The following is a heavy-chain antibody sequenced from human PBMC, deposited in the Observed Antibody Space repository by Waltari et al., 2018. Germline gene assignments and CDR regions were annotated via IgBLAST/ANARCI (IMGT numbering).Heavy chain of an antibody. CDR2: IYDSGST. Sequence: QVQLQESGPGLVKPSETLSLTCAVSGYSISSGYYWGWIRQPPGKGLEWIGSIYDSGSTYYNPSLKRRVTISVDTSKNQFSLKLSSVTAADTAVYYCARRAIAVAGGGGMDVWGQGTTVTVSS. V-gene: IGHV4-38-2*01. J-gene: IGHJ6*02. CDR1: GYSISSGYY. CDR3: ARRAIAVAGGGGMDV. D-gene: IGHD6-19*01.